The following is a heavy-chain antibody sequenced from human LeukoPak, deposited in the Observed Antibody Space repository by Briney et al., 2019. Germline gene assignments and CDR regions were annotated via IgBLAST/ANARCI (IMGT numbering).Heavy chain of an antibody. V-gene: IGHV3-21*01. CDR1: GFTFSSYS. CDR2: ISSSSSYI. J-gene: IGHJ4*02. D-gene: IGHD6-13*01. CDR3: ARVVGAAEEY. Sequence: PGGSLRLSCAASGFTFSSYSMNWVRQPPGKGREWVSSISSSSSYIYYADSVKGRFTISRDNAKNSLYLQMNSLRAEDTAVYYCARVVGAAEEYWGQGTLVTVSS.